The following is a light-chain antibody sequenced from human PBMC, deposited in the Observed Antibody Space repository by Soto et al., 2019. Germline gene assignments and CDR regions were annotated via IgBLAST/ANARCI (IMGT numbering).Light chain of an antibody. Sequence: QSALAQPASVSGSPGQSITISCTGTSSVVGAYNSVSWYQQHPHRAPQVIIYKGTQRPSWVSNRFSGSTSGNAASLAISALQADDEAGYFCCCAAPASTYVFGTGSKVTVL. V-gene: IGLV2-23*01. CDR2: KGT. J-gene: IGLJ1*01. CDR3: CCAAPASTYV. CDR1: SSVVGAYNS.